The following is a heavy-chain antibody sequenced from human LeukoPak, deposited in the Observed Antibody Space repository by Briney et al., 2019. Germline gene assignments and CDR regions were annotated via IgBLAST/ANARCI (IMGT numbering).Heavy chain of an antibody. CDR1: GFTFRRYG. Sequence: GGSLRLSCAASGFTFRRYGMIWVRQAPGKGLEWVSVISGSGGSTYYGDSVKGRFTISRDVVRNSVYLQLNSLRVEDTALYYCARGRGWVDHWGQGTLVTVSS. CDR2: ISGSGGST. D-gene: IGHD3-16*01. CDR3: ARGRGWVDH. J-gene: IGHJ4*02. V-gene: IGHV3-23*01.